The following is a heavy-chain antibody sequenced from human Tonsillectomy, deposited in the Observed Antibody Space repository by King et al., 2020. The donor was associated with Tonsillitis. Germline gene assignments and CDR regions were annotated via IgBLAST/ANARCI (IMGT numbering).Heavy chain of an antibody. J-gene: IGHJ3*02. CDR2: IFSNDEK. D-gene: IGHD6-13*01. V-gene: IGHV2-26*01. CDR3: ARRAGYSSSWYYAFDI. Sequence: TLKESGPVLVKPTETLTLTCTVSGFSLSNARMGVSWIRQPPGKALEWLAHIFSNDEKSYITSLKSRLTISKDTSKSQVVLTMTNMDPVDTATYYCARRAGYSSSWYYAFDIWRQGTMVTVSS. CDR1: GFSLSNARMG.